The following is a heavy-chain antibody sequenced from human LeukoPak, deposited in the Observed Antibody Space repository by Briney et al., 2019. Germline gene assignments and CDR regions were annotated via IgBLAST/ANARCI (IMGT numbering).Heavy chain of an antibody. V-gene: IGHV3-48*04. CDR3: ASKLTTGY. Sequence: GGSLRLSCAASGFTFSSYSMNWVRQAPGKGLEWASYISSSSSTIYYADSVKGRFTISRDNAKNSLYLQMNSLRAEDTAVYYCASKLTTGYWGQGTLVTVSS. J-gene: IGHJ4*02. CDR2: ISSSSSTI. CDR1: GFTFSSYS. D-gene: IGHD4-17*01.